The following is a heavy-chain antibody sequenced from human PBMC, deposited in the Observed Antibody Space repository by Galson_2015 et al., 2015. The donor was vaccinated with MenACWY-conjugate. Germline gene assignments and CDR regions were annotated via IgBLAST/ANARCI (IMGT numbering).Heavy chain of an antibody. Sequence: SVKVSCKASGGTFSSYAISWVRQAPGQGLEWMGGIIPIFGTANYAQKFQGRVTITADESTSTAYMELSSLRSEDTAVYYCARETGQLGYCSGGSCQGGFDYWGQGTLVTVSS. CDR2: IIPIFGTA. J-gene: IGHJ4*02. D-gene: IGHD2-15*01. V-gene: IGHV1-69*13. CDR1: GGTFSSYA. CDR3: ARETGQLGYCSGGSCQGGFDY.